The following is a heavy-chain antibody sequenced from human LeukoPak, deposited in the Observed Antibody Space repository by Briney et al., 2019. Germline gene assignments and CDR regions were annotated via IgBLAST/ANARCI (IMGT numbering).Heavy chain of an antibody. J-gene: IGHJ4*02. CDR3: ARDRAYFDY. CDR2: IKQDGSEK. CDR1: AFTFSSYW. V-gene: IGHV3-7*01. Sequence: PGGSLRLSCVASAFTFSSYWMSWVRQAPGKGLEWVANIKQDGSEKYYVDSVKGRFTISRDNAKNSPYLQMNSLRAEDTAVYYCARDRAYFDYWGQGTLVTVSS. D-gene: IGHD3-10*01.